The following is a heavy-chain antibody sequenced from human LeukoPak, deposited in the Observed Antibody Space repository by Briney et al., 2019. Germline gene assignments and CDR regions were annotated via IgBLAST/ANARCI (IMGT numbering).Heavy chain of an antibody. D-gene: IGHD1/OR15-1a*01. CDR3: ARDPAGNI. CDR1: GFTLSTHA. CDR2: MNQDGGER. Sequence: GGSLRLSCAASGFTLSTHAMNWVRQAPGKGLEWVANMNQDGGERYYVDSVKGRFTISRDNAKNSLYLQMNSLRAEDTAVYYCARDPAGNIWGQGTLVTVSS. J-gene: IGHJ4*02. V-gene: IGHV3-7*01.